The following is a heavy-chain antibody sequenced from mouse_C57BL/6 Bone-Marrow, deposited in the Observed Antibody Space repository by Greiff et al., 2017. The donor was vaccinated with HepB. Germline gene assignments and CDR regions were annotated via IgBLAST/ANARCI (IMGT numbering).Heavy chain of an antibody. V-gene: IGHV1-53*01. J-gene: IGHJ1*03. D-gene: IGHD2-5*01. CDR3: ARSYCSNHWYVDV. CDR1: GYTFTSYW. Sequence: QVQLQQPGTELVKPGASVKLSCKASGYTFTSYWMHWVKQRPGQGLEWIGNINPSNGGTNYNEKFKSKATLTVDKSSSTAYMQRSSLTSEESAVYDCARSYCSNHWYVDVGGTGTTVTVSA. CDR2: INPSNGGT.